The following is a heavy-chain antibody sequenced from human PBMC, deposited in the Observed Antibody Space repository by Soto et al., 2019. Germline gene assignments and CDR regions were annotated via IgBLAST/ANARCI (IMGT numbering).Heavy chain of an antibody. CDR3: ARGAVVNGKRIFDY. Sequence: QVQLVQSGAEVKKPGASVKVSCKTSGYAFSDYYIHWVRLAPGQGLEWMGWINPNSGGTNYAQKLQGWVTMTRDTSISTAYLELSRLTSNDTAIYYCARGAVVNGKRIFDYWGQGTLVTVSS. V-gene: IGHV1-2*04. D-gene: IGHD2-15*01. CDR2: INPNSGGT. CDR1: GYAFSDYY. J-gene: IGHJ4*02.